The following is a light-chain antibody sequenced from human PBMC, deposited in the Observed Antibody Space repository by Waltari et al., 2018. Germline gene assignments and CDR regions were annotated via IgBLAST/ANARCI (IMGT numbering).Light chain of an antibody. J-gene: IGLJ1*01. Sequence: QSALTQPASVSGSPGQSITISCTRSSSYLGGFSFVSSYQQHPGKAPKLIIYDVGHRPSGVSNRFSGSKSGNTASLTISGLQPEDEADYYCSSYTYINPPFLFGTGTKVTLL. V-gene: IGLV2-14*03. CDR1: SSYLGGFSF. CDR2: DVG. CDR3: SSYTYINPPFL.